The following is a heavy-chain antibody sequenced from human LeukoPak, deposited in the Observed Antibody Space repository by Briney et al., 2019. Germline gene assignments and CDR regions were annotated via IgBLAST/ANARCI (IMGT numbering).Heavy chain of an antibody. CDR2: ISYDGSNK. J-gene: IGHJ3*02. CDR3: AKDPHGGTFAARDAFDI. V-gene: IGHV3-30*04. Sequence: GGSLRLSCAASGFTFSTYAMHWVRQAPGKGLEWVAVISYDGSNKYYADSVKGRFTISRDNSKNTLYLQMNSLRAEDTAVYYCAKDPHGGTFAARDAFDIWGQGTMVTVSS. D-gene: IGHD3-3*02. CDR1: GFTFSTYA.